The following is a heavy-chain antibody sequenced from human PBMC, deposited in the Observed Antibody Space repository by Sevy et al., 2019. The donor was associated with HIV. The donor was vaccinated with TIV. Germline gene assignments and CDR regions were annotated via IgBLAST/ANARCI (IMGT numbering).Heavy chain of an antibody. CDR1: GFTFSDYA. J-gene: IGHJ4*02. V-gene: IGHV3-23*01. CDR2: ISGSGGRT. CDR3: ARGQKVAVAPFDY. Sequence: GGSLRLSCAASGFTFSDYAMSWVRQAPGKGLEGVSAISGSGGRTYYADSVKGRFTISRDNSRNTLYLQMNSLTAEDTAVYYCARGQKVAVAPFDYWGQGTLVTVSS. D-gene: IGHD6-19*01.